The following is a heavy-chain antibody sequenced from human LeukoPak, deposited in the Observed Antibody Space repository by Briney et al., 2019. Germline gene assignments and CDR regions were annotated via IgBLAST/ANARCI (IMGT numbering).Heavy chain of an antibody. CDR2: INHSGST. CDR1: GGSFSGYY. V-gene: IGHV4-34*01. J-gene: IGHJ4*02. Sequence: SETLSLTYAVYGGSFSGYYWSWIRQPPGKGLEWIGEINHSGSTNYNPSLKSRVTISVDPSKNQFSLKLTSVTAADTAVYYCALHSSSALFDYWGQGTLVTVSS. CDR3: ALHSSSALFDY. D-gene: IGHD6-6*01.